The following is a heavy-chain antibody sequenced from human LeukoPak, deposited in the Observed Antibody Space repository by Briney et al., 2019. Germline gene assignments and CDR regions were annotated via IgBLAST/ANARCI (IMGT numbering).Heavy chain of an antibody. CDR3: ARHNYDFWSGYSIDY. J-gene: IGHJ4*02. D-gene: IGHD3-3*01. V-gene: IGHV4-38-2*01. CDR1: GYSISSGYY. CDR2: IYHSGST. Sequence: PSETLSLTCAVSGYSISSGYYWGWIRQPPGKGLEWIGSIYHSGSTYYNPSLKSRVTISVDTSKSQFSLKLSSVTTADTAVYYCARHNYDFWSGYSIDYWGQGTLVTVSS.